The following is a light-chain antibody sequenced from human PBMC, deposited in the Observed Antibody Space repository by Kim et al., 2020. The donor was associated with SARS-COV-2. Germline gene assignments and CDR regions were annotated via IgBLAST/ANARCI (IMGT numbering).Light chain of an antibody. J-gene: IGLJ2*01. CDR2: YDS. V-gene: IGLV3-21*04. CDR3: QVWDSYSDHVV. Sequence: PGKTARITCGVNNIRSKSFHWYQQKPGQAPVLVIYYDSDRPSGIPERFSGSNSGNTATLTISRVEAGDEDDYYCQVWDSYSDHVVFGGGTQLTVL. CDR1: NIRSKS.